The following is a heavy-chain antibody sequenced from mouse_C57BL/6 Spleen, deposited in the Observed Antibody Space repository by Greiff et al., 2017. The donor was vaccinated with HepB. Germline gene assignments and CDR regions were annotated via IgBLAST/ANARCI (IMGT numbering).Heavy chain of an antibody. CDR2: ISSGGSYT. V-gene: IGHV5-6*01. Sequence: EVQGVESGGDLVKPGGSLKLSCAASGFTFSSYGMSWVRQTPDKRLEWVATISSGGSYTYYPDSVKGRFTISRDNAKNTLYLQMSSLKSEDTAMYYCARWFYDYDPPFAYWGQGTLVTVSA. D-gene: IGHD2-4*01. CDR3: ARWFYDYDPPFAY. CDR1: GFTFSSYG. J-gene: IGHJ3*01.